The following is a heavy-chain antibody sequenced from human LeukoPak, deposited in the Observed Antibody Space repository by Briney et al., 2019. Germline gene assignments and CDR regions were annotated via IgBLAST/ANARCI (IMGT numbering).Heavy chain of an antibody. CDR2: ISWDGGST. Sequence: GGSLRLSCAASGFTFDDYAMHWVRQAPGKGLEWVSLISWDGGSTYYADSVKGRFTISRDNSKNSLYLQMNSLRAEDTALYYCAKDARRVATIWLDYWGQGTLVTVSS. CDR3: AKDARRVATIWLDY. CDR1: GFTFDDYA. V-gene: IGHV3-43D*03. J-gene: IGHJ4*02. D-gene: IGHD5-12*01.